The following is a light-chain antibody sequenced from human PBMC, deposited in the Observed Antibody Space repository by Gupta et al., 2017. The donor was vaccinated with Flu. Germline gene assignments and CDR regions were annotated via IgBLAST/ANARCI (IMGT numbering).Light chain of an antibody. V-gene: IGKV1-39*01. CDR1: QSISSY. Sequence: SSLSASVGDRVTITCRASQSISSYLNWYQQKPGKAPKLLIYAASSLQSGVPSRFSGSGSGTDFTLTISSRQPEDFATYYCQQSDSTPRFTFGPGTKVDIK. CDR2: AAS. CDR3: QQSDSTPRFT. J-gene: IGKJ3*01.